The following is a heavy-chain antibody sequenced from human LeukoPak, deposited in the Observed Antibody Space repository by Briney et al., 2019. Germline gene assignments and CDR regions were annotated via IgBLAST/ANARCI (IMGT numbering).Heavy chain of an antibody. V-gene: IGHV4-39*01. CDR2: IYYSGST. CDR1: AGSISSSSYY. CDR3: ARQLGYSRDPRRYGMDV. D-gene: IGHD6-13*01. Sequence: KPSETLSLTCTVPAGSISSSSYYWGWIRQPPGKGLQWIGSIYYSGSTYYNPSLKSRVTISVDTSKNQFSLKLSSVTAADTAVYYCARQLGYSRDPRRYGMDVWGQGTTVTVSS. J-gene: IGHJ6*02.